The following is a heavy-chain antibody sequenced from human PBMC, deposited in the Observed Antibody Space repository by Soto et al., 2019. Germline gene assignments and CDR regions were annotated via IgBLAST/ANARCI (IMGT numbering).Heavy chain of an antibody. CDR1: GGSCSGHY. CDR2: INHSGST. D-gene: IGHD4-17*01. CDR3: ARGSTVTANFDY. V-gene: IGHV4-34*01. Sequence: PSETMPLPCAVYGGSCSGHYGSWIRQPPGKGLEWIGEINHSGSTNYNPSLKSRVTISVDTSKNQFSLKLSSVTAADTAVYYCARGSTVTANFDYWGQGTLVTVSS. J-gene: IGHJ4*02.